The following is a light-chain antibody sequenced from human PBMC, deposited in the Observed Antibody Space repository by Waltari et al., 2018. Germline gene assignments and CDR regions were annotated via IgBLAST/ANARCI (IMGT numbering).Light chain of an antibody. J-gene: IGLJ2*01. V-gene: IGLV2-14*02. CDR2: DVT. CDR1: SSDVGSYNL. CDR3: SSYTSSSTPL. Sequence: QSVLTQPASVSGSPGQSITIPCTGTSSDVGSYNLVPWYQQHPGKAPKLMIFDVTERPSGVSFRFSGSKSGNTASLTISGLQADDEADYYCSSYTSSSTPLFGGGTRVTVL.